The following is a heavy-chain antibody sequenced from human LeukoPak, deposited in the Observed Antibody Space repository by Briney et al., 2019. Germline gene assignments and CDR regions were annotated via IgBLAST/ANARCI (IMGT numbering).Heavy chain of an antibody. CDR2: IYDSGSI. CDR1: GGSISSHY. D-gene: IGHD3-22*01. CDR3: ARDRYYDSSGYSN. Sequence: NTSETLSLTCTVSGGSISSHYWSWIRQPPGKGLEWIGYIYDSGSINYNPSLKSRVTISVDTSKNQFSLKLSSVTAADTAVYYCARDRYYDSSGYSNWGQGTLVTVSS. V-gene: IGHV4-59*11. J-gene: IGHJ4*02.